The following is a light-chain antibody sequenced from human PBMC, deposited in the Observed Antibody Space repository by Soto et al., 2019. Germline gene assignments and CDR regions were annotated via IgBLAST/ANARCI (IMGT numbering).Light chain of an antibody. J-gene: IGLJ2*01. Sequence: QSALTQPASVSGSPGQSITISCTGTSSAVGRYNLVSWYQQYPGKVPKLMIYEDSKRPSGVSNRFSGSKSGNTASLTISGLQAEDEADYYCCSYAGSSTVVFGGGTKLTVL. CDR3: CSYAGSSTVV. CDR1: SSAVGRYNL. CDR2: EDS. V-gene: IGLV2-23*01.